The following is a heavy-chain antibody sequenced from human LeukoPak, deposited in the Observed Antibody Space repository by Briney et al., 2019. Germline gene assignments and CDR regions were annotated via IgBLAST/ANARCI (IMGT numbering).Heavy chain of an antibody. J-gene: IGHJ4*02. Sequence: ASVKVSCKTSGYTFTSYGISWVRQAPGQGLEWMGWISAYNGNTDYAQNLQDRVTMTTDTSTSTAYMELRSLRSDDTAVYYCARVGAYCSSSSCFDYWNQGTLVTVSS. D-gene: IGHD2-2*01. CDR2: ISAYNGNT. V-gene: IGHV1-18*01. CDR3: ARVGAYCSSSSCFDY. CDR1: GYTFTSYG.